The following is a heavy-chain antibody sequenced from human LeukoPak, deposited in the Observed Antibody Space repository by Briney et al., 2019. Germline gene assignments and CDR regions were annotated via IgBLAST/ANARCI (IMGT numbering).Heavy chain of an antibody. V-gene: IGHV1-69*01. D-gene: IGHD3-22*01. Sequence: ASVKVSCKASGGTFSSYAISWVRQAPGQGLEWMGGIIPIFGTANYAQKFQGRVTITADESTSIAYMELSSLRSEDTAVYYCARTYDSSGSVPPDYFDYWGQGTLVTVSS. CDR2: IIPIFGTA. CDR1: GGTFSSYA. J-gene: IGHJ4*02. CDR3: ARTYDSSGSVPPDYFDY.